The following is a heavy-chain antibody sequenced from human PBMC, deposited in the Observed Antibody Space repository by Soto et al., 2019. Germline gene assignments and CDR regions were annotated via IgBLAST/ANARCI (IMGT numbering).Heavy chain of an antibody. Sequence: GGSLRLSCAASGFTFRNYWLSWVRQAQGKGLGGVANIKKDGSEKYYVGSVVGRFTISRDNAENSLYLQMNSLRAEDTAVYYCARLYLAATITSLDYWGQGTLVTAPQ. CDR1: GFTFRNYW. CDR3: ARLYLAATITSLDY. CDR2: IKKDGSEK. V-gene: IGHV3-7*01. D-gene: IGHD5-12*01. J-gene: IGHJ4*02.